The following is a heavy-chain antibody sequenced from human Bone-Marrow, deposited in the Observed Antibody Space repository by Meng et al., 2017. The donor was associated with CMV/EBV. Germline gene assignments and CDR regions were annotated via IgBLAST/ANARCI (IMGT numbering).Heavy chain of an antibody. D-gene: IGHD1-26*01. Sequence: LSLTCAASGFTFSSYAMSWVRQAPGKGLEWVSAISGSGGSTYYADSVKGRFTISRDNSKNTLYLQMNSLRAEDTAVYYCAKVGWVGAYYFDYWGQGTLVTVYS. J-gene: IGHJ4*02. CDR2: ISGSGGST. CDR3: AKVGWVGAYYFDY. CDR1: GFTFSSYA. V-gene: IGHV3-23*01.